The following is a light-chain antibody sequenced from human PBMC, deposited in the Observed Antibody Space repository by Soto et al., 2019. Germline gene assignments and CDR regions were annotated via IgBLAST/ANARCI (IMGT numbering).Light chain of an antibody. CDR2: GAS. V-gene: IGKV3-11*01. CDR1: ENVRTF. Sequence: EVVLTQSPATLSLSPGERATLSCRASENVRTFVDWYQQKPGQAPRLLIYGASNRATGIPARFSGSGSGTDFTLTISDLEPEDFAVYYCQQHSHWSAWTCGRGTRVEIQ. J-gene: IGKJ1*01. CDR3: QQHSHWSAWT.